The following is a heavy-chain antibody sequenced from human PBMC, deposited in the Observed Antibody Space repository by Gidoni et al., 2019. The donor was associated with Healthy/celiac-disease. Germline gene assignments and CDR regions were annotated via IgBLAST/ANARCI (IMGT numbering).Heavy chain of an antibody. CDR3: ASSIVATIRGAFDI. CDR1: GGSISSYY. CDR2: IYYRGST. V-gene: IGHV4-59*08. J-gene: IGHJ3*02. Sequence: QVQLQESGPGLVKPSETLSLTCTVSGGSISSYYWRWIRPPPGKGLVWIGYIYYRGSTNYNPSLKSRVTISVDTSKNQFSLKLSSVTAADTAVYYCASSIVATIRGAFDIWGQGTMVTVSS. D-gene: IGHD5-12*01.